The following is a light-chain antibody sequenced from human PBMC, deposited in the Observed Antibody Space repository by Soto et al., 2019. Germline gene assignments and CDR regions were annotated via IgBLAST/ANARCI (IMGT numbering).Light chain of an antibody. CDR3: SSYSGTNSNVI. CDR1: YSDIGDYNY. Sequence: QPALTQPPSASGSPRQSVTISCAGTYSDIGDYNYVSWYQQHPDKVPKLIIYEVTKRPSGVPDRFSGSKSGYTASLTVSDLQPADEAVYYCSSYSGTNSNVIFGGGTKVTVL. CDR2: EVT. J-gene: IGLJ2*01. V-gene: IGLV2-8*01.